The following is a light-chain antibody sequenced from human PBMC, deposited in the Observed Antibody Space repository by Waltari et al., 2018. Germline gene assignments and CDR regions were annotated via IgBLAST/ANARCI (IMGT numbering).Light chain of an antibody. Sequence: IQLTQSPSSLSPSVAARVTITCRDSPRINNFLAWYQQNQVKAPKLLIYAASTLQSGVQSRFIASVSGKDFTLYISSLQPEDFAIYDCQPLNSYQWKFGAGTKVDIK. V-gene: IGKV1-9*01. J-gene: IGKJ1*01. CDR1: PRINNF. CDR3: QPLNSYQWK. CDR2: AAS.